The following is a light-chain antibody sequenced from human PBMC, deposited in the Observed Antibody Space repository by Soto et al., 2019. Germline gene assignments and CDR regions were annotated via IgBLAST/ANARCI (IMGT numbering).Light chain of an antibody. V-gene: IGKV3-15*01. Sequence: EIVLTQSPATLSVSPGERATLSCRASQSVSSNLAWYQHKPGQAPRLLIYDASTRATGIPARISGSGSGTEFTLTISSLQSEDFAVYYCQQYHNWPWTFGQGTKVETK. CDR1: QSVSSN. CDR3: QQYHNWPWT. CDR2: DAS. J-gene: IGKJ1*01.